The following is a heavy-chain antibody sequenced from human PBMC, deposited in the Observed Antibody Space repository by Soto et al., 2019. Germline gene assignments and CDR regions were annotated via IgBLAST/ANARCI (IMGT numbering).Heavy chain of an antibody. CDR3: ARRGYYYDSSGYLEVWDYYGMDV. CDR2: IWYDGSNK. V-gene: IGHV3-33*01. CDR1: GFTFSSYG. J-gene: IGHJ6*02. Sequence: PGGSLRLSCASSGFTFSSYGMHWVRQAPGKGLEWVAVIWYDGSNKYYADSVKGRFTISRDNSKNTLYLQMNSLRAEDTAVYYCARRGYYYDSSGYLEVWDYYGMDVWGQGTTVTVSS. D-gene: IGHD3-22*01.